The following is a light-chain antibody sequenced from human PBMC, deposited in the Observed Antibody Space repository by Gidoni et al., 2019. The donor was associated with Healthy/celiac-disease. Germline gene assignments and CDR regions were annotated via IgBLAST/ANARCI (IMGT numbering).Light chain of an antibody. Sequence: QSALTPPASVSGSPGQSITLSCTGTRSDVGGYNYVSWYQQHTGKAPKLMIYDVSNRPSGVSNRFSGSKSGNTASLTISGLQAEDEADYYCSSYTSSSTLDVFGTGTKVTVL. CDR1: RSDVGGYNY. CDR3: SSYTSSSTLDV. CDR2: DVS. J-gene: IGLJ1*01. V-gene: IGLV2-14*01.